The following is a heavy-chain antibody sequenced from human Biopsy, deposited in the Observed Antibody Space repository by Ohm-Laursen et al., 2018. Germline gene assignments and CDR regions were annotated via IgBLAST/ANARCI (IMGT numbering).Heavy chain of an antibody. V-gene: IGHV4-34*01. D-gene: IGHD6-13*01. Sequence: GTLSLTCAVYGGSFNGYFWSWIRQPPGKGLEWIGDITQSGSTNYSPSLKSRVTISVDTAKKQFSLSLRSVTAADTAVYYCARVPLPGIGAAYQGRFLYGMDVWGQGATVTVSS. CDR1: GGSFNGYF. J-gene: IGHJ6*02. CDR2: ITQSGST. CDR3: ARVPLPGIGAAYQGRFLYGMDV.